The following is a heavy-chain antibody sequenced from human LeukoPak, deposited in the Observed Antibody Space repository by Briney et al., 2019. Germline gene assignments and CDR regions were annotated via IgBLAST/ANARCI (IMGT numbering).Heavy chain of an antibody. V-gene: IGHV4-31*03. J-gene: IGHJ4*02. CDR3: ARGEGGANSDY. D-gene: IGHD3-16*01. CDR2: IYYSGRT. Sequence: SQTLSLTCTVSGGSISSGGYYWSWIRQHPGKGLEWIGYIYYSGRTYYNPSLKSRVTISVDTSKNQFSLKLSSVTAADTAEYYCARGEGGANSDYWGQGTLVTVSS. CDR1: GGSISSGGYY.